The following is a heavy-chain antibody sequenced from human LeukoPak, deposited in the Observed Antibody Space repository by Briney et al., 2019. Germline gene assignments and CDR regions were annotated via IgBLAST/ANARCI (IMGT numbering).Heavy chain of an antibody. CDR3: VKDGHCRDSICATKIVVAGYLDH. V-gene: IGHV3-23*01. J-gene: IGHJ4*02. CDR1: GFSFSIYS. CDR2: IRAEGAPT. Sequence: SGGSLRLSRRASGFSFSIYSMNWVRQAPGKGLEWVSVIRAEGAPTYYADSVKGRFTISRDNSKNMLYLQMNSLRAEDTATYYCVKDGHCRDSICATKIVVAGYLDHWGQGTQVTVSA. D-gene: IGHD6-19*01.